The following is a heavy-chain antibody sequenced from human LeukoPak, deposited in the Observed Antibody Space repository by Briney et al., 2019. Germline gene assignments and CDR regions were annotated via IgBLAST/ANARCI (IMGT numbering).Heavy chain of an antibody. CDR1: GFTFDDYA. CDR2: IKQDGSEK. J-gene: IGHJ6*04. D-gene: IGHD2-2*01. CDR3: ARMPRGPDV. Sequence: GGSLRLSCVVSGFTFDDYAMHWVRQAPGKGLEWVASIKQDGSEKYYVDSMKGRFTISRDNAKNSLYLQMNSLRAEDTAVYYCARMPRGPDVWGKGTTVTVSS. V-gene: IGHV3-7*01.